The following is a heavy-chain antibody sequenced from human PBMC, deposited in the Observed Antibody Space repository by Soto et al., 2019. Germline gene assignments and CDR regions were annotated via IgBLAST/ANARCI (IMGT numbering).Heavy chain of an antibody. D-gene: IGHD6-6*01. CDR2: VSGYSGHS. V-gene: IGHV1-18*01. Sequence: QVHLVQSGAEVKKPGASVKVSCKASNETLTTYGISWVRQAPGQGLEWMGWVSGYSGHSSSAQEFQDRVIMTTDTSTNTAYMELRSLTPDDSAVYFCARDSSSSGYYYGMDVWGQGTTVTVS. CDR3: ARDSSSSGYYYGMDV. CDR1: NETLTTYG. J-gene: IGHJ6*02.